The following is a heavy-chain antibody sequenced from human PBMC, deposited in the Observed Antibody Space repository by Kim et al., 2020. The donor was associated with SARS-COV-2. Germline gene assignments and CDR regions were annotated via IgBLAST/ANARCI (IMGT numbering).Heavy chain of an antibody. V-gene: IGHV3-21*01. J-gene: IGHJ6*02. D-gene: IGHD3-16*01. Sequence: SVKGRFTISRDNAKNSLYLQMNSLRAEDTAVYYCARWGDVDYYYYGMDVWGQGTTVTVSS. CDR3: ARWGDVDYYYYGMDV.